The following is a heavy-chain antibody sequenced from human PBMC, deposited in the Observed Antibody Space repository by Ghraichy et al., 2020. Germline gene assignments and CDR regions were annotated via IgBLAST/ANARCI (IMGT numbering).Heavy chain of an antibody. CDR3: ARGSNNHYYHSRYFDY. V-gene: IGHV4-31*03. Sequence: SQTLSLTCTVSGGSISSGGYYWSWIRQHPGKGLEWIGYIYYSGSTYYNPSLKSRVTISVDTSKNQFSLKLSSVTAADTAVYYCARGSNNHYYHSRYFDYWGQGTLVTVSS. CDR1: GGSISSGGYY. J-gene: IGHJ4*02. CDR2: IYYSGST. D-gene: IGHD3-22*01.